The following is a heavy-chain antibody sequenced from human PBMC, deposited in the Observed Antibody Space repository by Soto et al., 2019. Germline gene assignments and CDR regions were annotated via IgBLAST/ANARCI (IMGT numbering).Heavy chain of an antibody. D-gene: IGHD3-10*01. V-gene: IGHV3-23*01. CDR1: GFTFSSYA. CDR3: AKGLSGSGSYYSY. J-gene: IGHJ4*02. Sequence: VSLRLSCAASGFTFSSYAMTWVRQAPGKGLEWVSAISGSGGSTYYADSVKGRFTISRDNSQDTLYLQMNTLRAEDTALYYCAKGLSGSGSYYSYWGQGTLVTVSS. CDR2: ISGSGGST.